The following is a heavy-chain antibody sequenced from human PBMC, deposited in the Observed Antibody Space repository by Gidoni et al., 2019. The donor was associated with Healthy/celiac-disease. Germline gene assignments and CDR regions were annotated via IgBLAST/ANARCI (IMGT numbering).Heavy chain of an antibody. CDR2: IWYDGSNK. CDR3: ARDMTDKVYRGHGHMDV. V-gene: IGHV3-33*01. Sequence: QVQLVESGGGVVQPGRSLRLSCAASGFTFSSYGMHWVRQAPGKGLEWVAVIWYDGSNKYYADSVKGRFTISRDNSKNTLYLQMNSLRAEDTAVYYCARDMTDKVYRGHGHMDVWGQGTTVTVSS. D-gene: IGHD1-26*01. CDR1: GFTFSSYG. J-gene: IGHJ6*02.